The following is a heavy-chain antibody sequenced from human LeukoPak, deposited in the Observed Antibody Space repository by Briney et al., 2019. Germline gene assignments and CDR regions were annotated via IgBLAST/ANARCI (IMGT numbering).Heavy chain of an antibody. D-gene: IGHD2/OR15-2a*01. Sequence: GGSPRLSCAASGFTFNNYGMHWVRQAPGKGLEWLAFIRYDGSNTYYADSVKGRFTVSRDDSKNTLYLQMNSLRGDDTAVYYCAKDGTSYYYIYYWGQGTLVTVSS. CDR3: AKDGTSYYYIYY. CDR1: GFTFNNYG. CDR2: IRYDGSNT. V-gene: IGHV3-30*02. J-gene: IGHJ4*02.